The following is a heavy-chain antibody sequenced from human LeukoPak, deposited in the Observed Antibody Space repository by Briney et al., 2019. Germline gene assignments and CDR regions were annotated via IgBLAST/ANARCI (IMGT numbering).Heavy chain of an antibody. J-gene: IGHJ4*02. D-gene: IGHD2-15*01. V-gene: IGHV1-69*05. CDR3: ASLAVVAATELGY. CDR1: GGTFSSHV. CDR2: IIPIFGTA. Sequence: GASVKVSCKASGGTFSSHVISWVRQAPGQGLEWMGGIIPIFGTANYAQKFQGRVTITTDESTSTAYMELSSLRSEDTAVYYCASLAVVAATELGYWGQGTLVTVSS.